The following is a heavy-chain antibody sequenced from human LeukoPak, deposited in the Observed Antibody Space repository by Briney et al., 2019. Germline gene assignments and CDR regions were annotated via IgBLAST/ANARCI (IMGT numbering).Heavy chain of an antibody. D-gene: IGHD1-26*01. Sequence: ASVKVSCKASGYTFTGYYMHWVRQAPGQGLEWMGWINPNSGGTNYAQKFQGRVTMTRDTSISTAYMELSRLRSDDTAVYYCARPLEISGSYYVSLDYWGQGTLVTVSS. CDR2: INPNSGGT. V-gene: IGHV1-2*02. CDR3: ARPLEISGSYYVSLDY. CDR1: GYTFTGYY. J-gene: IGHJ4*02.